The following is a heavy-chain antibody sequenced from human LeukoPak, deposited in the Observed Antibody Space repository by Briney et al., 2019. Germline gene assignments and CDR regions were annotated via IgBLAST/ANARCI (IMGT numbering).Heavy chain of an antibody. J-gene: IGHJ2*01. CDR2: ITPGGST. CDR1: RGSFSGFF. V-gene: IGHV4-34*01. CDR3: ARGSWDLYSHGPYWYSDL. Sequence: PSETLSLTCAVYRGSFSGFFWTWVRQPPGKGLEWIGDITPGGSTNYNSSLKSRLSMSLDSSRDQFSLKLSLVTAADTAVYYCARGSWDLYSHGPYWYSDLWGLGTLVIVSS. D-gene: IGHD5-18*01.